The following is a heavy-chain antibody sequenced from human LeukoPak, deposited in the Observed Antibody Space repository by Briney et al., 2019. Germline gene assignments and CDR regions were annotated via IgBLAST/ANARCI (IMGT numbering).Heavy chain of an antibody. CDR1: GFTFSSYS. J-gene: IGHJ4*02. CDR3: ARGGSSGNIDY. CDR2: ISSSSGYI. Sequence: GGSLRLSCAASGFTFSSYSMNWVRQAPGKGLEWVSSISSSSGYIYYADSVKGRFTISRDNAKNSLYLQMNSLRAEDTAVYYCARGGSSGNIDYWGQGTLVTVSS. V-gene: IGHV3-21*01. D-gene: IGHD1-26*01.